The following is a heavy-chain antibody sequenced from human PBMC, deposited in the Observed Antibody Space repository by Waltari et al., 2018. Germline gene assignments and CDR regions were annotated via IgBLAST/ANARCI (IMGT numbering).Heavy chain of an antibody. CDR2: IIPIFGTA. CDR3: ARAAPVGAPYYYYYYMDV. CDR1: GGTFSSYA. Sequence: QVQLVQSGAEVKKPGSSVKVSCKASGGTFSSYAISWVRQAPGQGLEWMGGIIPIFGTANYAQKFQGRGTITTDESTSTAYMELSSLRSEDTAVYYCARAAPVGAPYYYYYYMDVWGKGTTVTVSS. V-gene: IGHV1-69*05. D-gene: IGHD1-26*01. J-gene: IGHJ6*03.